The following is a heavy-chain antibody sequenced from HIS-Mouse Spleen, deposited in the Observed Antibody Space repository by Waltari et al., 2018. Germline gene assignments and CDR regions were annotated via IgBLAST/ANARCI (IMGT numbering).Heavy chain of an antibody. CDR2: IYYSGST. Sequence: QLQLQESGPGLVKPSETLSLTCTVSGGSISSSSYYWGWIRQPPGKGLEWIGSIYYSGSTYSNPSRKRRVTISVDTSKNQFSLKLSSGTAADTAVYYCAREIPYSSSWYDWYFDLWGRGTLVTVSS. V-gene: IGHV4-39*07. J-gene: IGHJ2*01. CDR3: AREIPYSSSWYDWYFDL. CDR1: GGSISSSSYY. D-gene: IGHD6-13*01.